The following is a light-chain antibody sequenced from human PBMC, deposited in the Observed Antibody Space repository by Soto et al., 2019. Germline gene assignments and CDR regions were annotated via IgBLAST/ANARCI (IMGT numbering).Light chain of an antibody. Sequence: DVVMTQSPLSLPVTLGQPSSISCSSSQSLVHSDANTYLNCYQQRPGQSPRRLLYKVSNRDSGVPLIFSGSGSGADFTLKISRVGAEYVGVYYCVQTIRRPWTFGQGTKV. CDR1: QSLVHSDANTY. CDR2: KVS. CDR3: VQTIRRPWT. J-gene: IGKJ1*01. V-gene: IGKV2-30*02.